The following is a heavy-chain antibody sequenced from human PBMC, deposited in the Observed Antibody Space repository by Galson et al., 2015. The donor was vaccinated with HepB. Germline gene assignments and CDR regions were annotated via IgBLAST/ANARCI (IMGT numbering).Heavy chain of an antibody. D-gene: IGHD5-24*01. CDR1: GFTFSSYG. CDR3: AKDAYSGWLQFFSAFDI. Sequence: SLRLSCAASGFTFSSYGMHWVRQAPGKGLEWVAFIRYDGSNKYYADSVKGRFTISRDNSKNTLYLQMNSLRAEDTAVYYCAKDAYSGWLQFFSAFDIWGQGTMVTVSS. J-gene: IGHJ3*02. V-gene: IGHV3-30*02. CDR2: IRYDGSNK.